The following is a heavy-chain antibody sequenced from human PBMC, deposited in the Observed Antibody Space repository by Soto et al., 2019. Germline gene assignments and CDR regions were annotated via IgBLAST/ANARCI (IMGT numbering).Heavy chain of an antibody. V-gene: IGHV3-74*01. CDR1: GFTFSSYW. CDR3: VRSRTSDWAYDI. D-gene: IGHD3-9*01. J-gene: IGHJ3*02. Sequence: EVQLVESGGGLVQPGGSLRLSCAASGFTFSSYWMHWVRQSPGKGLVWVSRIKTDGSDTHYAGSVKGRFTISRDNAKNTLNLQMNSLRDEDTAIYYCVRSRTSDWAYDIWGQGTMVIVSS. CDR2: IKTDGSDT.